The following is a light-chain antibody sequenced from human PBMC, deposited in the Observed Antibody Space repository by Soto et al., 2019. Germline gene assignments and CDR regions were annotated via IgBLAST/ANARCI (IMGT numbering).Light chain of an antibody. CDR1: QGISSY. V-gene: IGKV1D-8*01. Sequence: VIWMTQSPSLLSASTGDRVTISCRMSQGISSYLAWYQQKPGKAPELLIYAASTLQSGVPSRFSGRGSWTDSTLTIRCLLSVDFAQYYCEPYYNCPWTFSGGTEVDVK. CDR2: AAS. J-gene: IGKJ4*02. CDR3: EPYYNCPWT.